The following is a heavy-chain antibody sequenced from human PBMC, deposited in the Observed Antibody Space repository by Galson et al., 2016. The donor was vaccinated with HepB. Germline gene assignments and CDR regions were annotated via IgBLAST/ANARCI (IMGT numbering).Heavy chain of an antibody. D-gene: IGHD1-26*01. CDR2: VYWDDEK. CDR1: GFSLSTSGVG. Sequence: ALVKPTQTLTLTCTFSGFSLSTSGVGVGWIRQSPGKALEWLAVVYWDDEKRYSPSLESRLTVTKDTSKNRVVLIMTNMDPVDTATYYCAHRIPLISDQSPLFDYWGQGTLVTVAS. V-gene: IGHV2-5*02. CDR3: AHRIPLISDQSPLFDY. J-gene: IGHJ4*02.